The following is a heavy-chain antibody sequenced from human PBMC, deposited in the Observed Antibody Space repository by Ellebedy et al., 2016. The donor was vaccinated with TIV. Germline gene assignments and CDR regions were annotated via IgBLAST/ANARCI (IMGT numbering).Heavy chain of an antibody. CDR1: GDSVSSNSAA. CDR3: ARTSANWGSWVGFSYFDY. D-gene: IGHD7-27*01. CDR2: TYYRSKWYN. J-gene: IGHJ4*02. V-gene: IGHV6-1*01. Sequence: SQTLSLTXAISGDSVSSNSAAWNWIRQSPSRGLEWLGRTYYRSKWYNDYAVSVKSRITINPDTSKNQFSLQLNSVTPEDTAVYYCARTSANWGSWVGFSYFDYWGQGTLVTVSS.